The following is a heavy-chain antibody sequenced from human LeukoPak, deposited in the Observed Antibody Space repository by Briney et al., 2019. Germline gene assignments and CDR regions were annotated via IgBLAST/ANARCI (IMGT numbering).Heavy chain of an antibody. CDR1: GFTFSSYG. V-gene: IGHV3-23*01. CDR3: ATDRYDSSGFYYPLDY. Sequence: PGGSLRLSCAASGFTFSSYGMSWVRQTPGKGLEWVSVISGRGGTVYYADSVKGRFTISRDNSRNTLFLQMNSLRAEDTAVYYCATDRYDSSGFYYPLDYWGPGTLVTVSS. J-gene: IGHJ4*02. CDR2: ISGRGGTV. D-gene: IGHD3-22*01.